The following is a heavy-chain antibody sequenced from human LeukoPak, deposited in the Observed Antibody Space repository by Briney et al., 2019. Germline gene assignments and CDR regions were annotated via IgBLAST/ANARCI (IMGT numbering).Heavy chain of an antibody. Sequence: GGSLRLSCAASGFTFSNNGMTWVRQAPGKGMEWVTGVSDGGDTTYDAGSVKGRFTISRDNSKNTLYLQMNSLREEDTALYFCAKNGGGQCYSHLDSWGQGNLVTVSS. CDR3: AKNGGGQCYSHLDS. V-gene: IGHV3-23*01. CDR2: VSDGGDTT. J-gene: IGHJ4*02. CDR1: GFTFSNNG. D-gene: IGHD2-21*01.